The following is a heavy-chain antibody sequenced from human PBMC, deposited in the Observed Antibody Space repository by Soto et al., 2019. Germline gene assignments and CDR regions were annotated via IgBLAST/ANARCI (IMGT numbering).Heavy chain of an antibody. CDR2: IYYSGST. Sequence: SETLSLTCTVSGGSISSYYWSWIRQPPGKGLEWIGYIYYSGSTNYNPSLKSRVTISVDTSKNQFSLKLSSVTAADTAVYYCARVEGYCTNGVCSKTNWFDPWGQGTLVTVSS. D-gene: IGHD2-8*01. CDR1: GGSISSYY. J-gene: IGHJ5*02. V-gene: IGHV4-59*01. CDR3: ARVEGYCTNGVCSKTNWFDP.